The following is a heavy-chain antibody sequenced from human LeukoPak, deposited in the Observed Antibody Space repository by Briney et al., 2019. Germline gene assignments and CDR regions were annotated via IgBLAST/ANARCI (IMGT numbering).Heavy chain of an antibody. V-gene: IGHV4-34*01. D-gene: IGHD3-22*01. Sequence: SETLSLTCAISSGSFSGYFWSWIRQSPGKGLEWIGEINQNGITNYNPSLKSRVAISVDTSKNQFSLKLTFVTAADTAVYYCARDAYYYDSSGYFPDAAFGIWGQGTMVTVSS. CDR3: ARDAYYYDSSGYFPDAAFGI. CDR2: INQNGIT. CDR1: SGSFSGYF. J-gene: IGHJ3*02.